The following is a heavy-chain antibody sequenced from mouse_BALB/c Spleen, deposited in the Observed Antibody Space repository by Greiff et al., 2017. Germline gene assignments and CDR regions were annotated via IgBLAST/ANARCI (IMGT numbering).Heavy chain of an antibody. CDR3: ARDTTGTVFAY. Sequence: EVTVVVSGGGLVKPGGSLKLSCAASGFTFSDYYMYWVRQTPEKRLEWVATISDGGSYTYYPDSVKGRFTISRDNAKNNLYLQMSSLKSEDTAMYYCARDTTGTVFAYWGQGTLVTVSA. V-gene: IGHV5-4*02. D-gene: IGHD4-1*02. CDR1: GFTFSDYY. CDR2: ISDGGSYT. J-gene: IGHJ3*01.